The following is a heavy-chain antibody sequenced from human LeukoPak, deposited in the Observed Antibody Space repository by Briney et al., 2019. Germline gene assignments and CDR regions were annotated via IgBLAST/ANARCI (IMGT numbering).Heavy chain of an antibody. V-gene: IGHV4-39*07. CDR3: ARVSNPAAGTFYYYYMDV. CDR2: IYYSGST. CDR1: GGSISSSSYY. J-gene: IGHJ6*03. Sequence: SETLSLTCTVSGGSISSSSYYWGWIRQPPGKELECIGSIYYSGSTYYNPSLKSRVTISVDTSKNQFSLKLSSVTAADTAVYYCARVSNPAAGTFYYYYMDVWGKGTTVTVSS. D-gene: IGHD6-13*01.